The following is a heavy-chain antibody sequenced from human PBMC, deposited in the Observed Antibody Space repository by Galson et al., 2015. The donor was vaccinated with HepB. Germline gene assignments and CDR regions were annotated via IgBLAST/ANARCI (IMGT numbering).Heavy chain of an antibody. CDR1: GGTFSSYA. J-gene: IGHJ4*02. D-gene: IGHD3-22*01. CDR3: ARDLYYDSSGYLGYFDY. CDR2: IIPIFGTA. Sequence: SVKVSCKASGGTFSSYAISWVRQAPGQGLEWMGGIIPIFGTANYAQKFQGRVTITADKSTSTAYMELSSLRSEDTAVYYCARDLYYDSSGYLGYFDYWGQGTLVTVSS. V-gene: IGHV1-69*06.